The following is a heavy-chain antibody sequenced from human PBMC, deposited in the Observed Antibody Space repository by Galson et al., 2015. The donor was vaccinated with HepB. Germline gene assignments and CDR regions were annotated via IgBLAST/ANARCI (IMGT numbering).Heavy chain of an antibody. CDR1: GHTFNNFA. J-gene: IGHJ5*02. V-gene: IGHV7-4-1*02. D-gene: IGHD3-10*01. Sequence: SVKVSCKASGHTFNNFAVNWVRQAPGQGLEWMGWINTNTGKPTYAQGFTGRFVFSLDTSVTTAYLQISSLKAEDIAVYYCARTPYYGSGSYYNGWFDPWGQGTLVTVSS. CDR3: ARTPYYGSGSYYNGWFDP. CDR2: INTNTGKP.